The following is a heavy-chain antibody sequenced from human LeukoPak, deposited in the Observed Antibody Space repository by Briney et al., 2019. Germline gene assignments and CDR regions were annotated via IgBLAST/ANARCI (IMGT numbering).Heavy chain of an antibody. CDR1: GGSISSSSYY. J-gene: IGHJ3*02. Sequence: SETLSLTCTVSGGSISSSSYYWGWIRQPPGKGLEWIGSIYYSGSTYYNPSLKSRVTISVDTSKNQFSLKLSSVTAADTAVYYCARGRPLDAFDIWGRGTLVTVSS. CDR2: IYYSGST. V-gene: IGHV4-39*01. CDR3: ARGRPLDAFDI.